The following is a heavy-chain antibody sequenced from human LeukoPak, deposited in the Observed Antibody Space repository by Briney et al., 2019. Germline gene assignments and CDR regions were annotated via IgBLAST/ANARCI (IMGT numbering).Heavy chain of an antibody. Sequence: GGSLRLSCEGYGFPFNSYALHWVRQAPGKGLEWVALISYNGNIIEYADSVKGRFTISRDNSKNTLYLLMNSLTREDTAVYYCARGVEVVAADVFDHWGQGTLVTVSS. D-gene: IGHD2-2*01. CDR1: GFPFNSYA. V-gene: IGHV3-30*04. CDR3: ARGVEVVAADVFDH. J-gene: IGHJ4*02. CDR2: ISYNGNII.